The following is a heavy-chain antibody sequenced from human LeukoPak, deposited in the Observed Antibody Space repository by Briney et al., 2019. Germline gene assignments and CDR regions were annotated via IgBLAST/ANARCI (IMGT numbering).Heavy chain of an antibody. D-gene: IGHD2-15*01. CDR1: SYSISSYY. CDR3: ANLVGGYCRGTHCHDGFDI. V-gene: IGHV4-4*07. J-gene: IGHJ3*02. CDR2: FYSSGST. Sequence: SETLSLTCTVSSYSISSYYWIWIPQPAGRGREWSGRFYSSGSTNYNAFLESRVTMSVETSKNQFYLKRSSVPAADTAIYYCANLVGGYCRGTHCHDGFDIWGQGTMVTVSS.